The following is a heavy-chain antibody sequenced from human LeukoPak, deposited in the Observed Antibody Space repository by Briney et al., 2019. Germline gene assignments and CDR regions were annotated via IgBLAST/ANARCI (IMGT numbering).Heavy chain of an antibody. CDR1: GFTFSSYA. Sequence: GGSLRLSCAASGFTFSSYAMSWVRQAPGKGLEWVSAISGSGGSTYYADSVKGRFPISRENSKNTLYLQMNSMRAEDTAVYYCAKSPGDSSGYYYSKGPSAGPFDYWGQGTLVTVFS. D-gene: IGHD3-22*01. V-gene: IGHV3-23*01. J-gene: IGHJ4*02. CDR2: ISGSGGST. CDR3: AKSPGDSSGYYYSKGPSAGPFDY.